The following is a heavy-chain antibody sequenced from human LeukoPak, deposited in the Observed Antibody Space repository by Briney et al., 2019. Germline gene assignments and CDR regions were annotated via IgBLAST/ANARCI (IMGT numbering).Heavy chain of an antibody. V-gene: IGHV3-33*01. CDR2: IWYDGSNK. CDR1: GFTFSSYG. J-gene: IGHJ3*02. CDR3: ARDRRRIAMAGDAFDI. Sequence: GGSLRLSCAASGFTFSSYGMHWVRQAPGKGLEWVAVIWYDGSNKYYADSVKGRFTISRDNSKNTLYLQMNSLRAEDTAVYYCARDRRRIAMAGDAFDIWGQGTMVTVSS. D-gene: IGHD6-19*01.